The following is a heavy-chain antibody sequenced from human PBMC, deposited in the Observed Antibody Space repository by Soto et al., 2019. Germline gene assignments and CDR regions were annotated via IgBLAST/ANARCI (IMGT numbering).Heavy chain of an antibody. J-gene: IGHJ4*02. CDR2: TSYDGSSR. CDR1: GFTFSSYA. Sequence: PGGSLRLSCAASGFTFSSYAMHWVRQAPGKGLEWVAVTSYDGSSRYYADSVKGRFTISRDNSKNTLYLQMNSLRPEDTAVYYCARPGRWLQSHVDYWGPGTLVTVSS. D-gene: IGHD6-19*01. CDR3: ARPGRWLQSHVDY. V-gene: IGHV3-30-3*01.